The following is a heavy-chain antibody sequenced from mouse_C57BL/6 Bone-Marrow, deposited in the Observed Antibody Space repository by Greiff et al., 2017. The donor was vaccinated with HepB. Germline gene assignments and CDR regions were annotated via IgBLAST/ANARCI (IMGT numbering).Heavy chain of an antibody. CDR3: ARTGYYFDY. V-gene: IGHV7-3*01. CDR1: GFTFTDYY. J-gene: IGHJ2*01. CDR2: IRNKANGYTT. D-gene: IGHD2-2*01. Sequence: EVHLVESGGGLVQPGGSLSLSCAASGFTFTDYYMSWVRQPPGKALEWLGFIRNKANGYTTEYSASVKGRFTISRDNSQSILYLQMNALRAENSATYYCARTGYYFDYWGQDTTLTVSS.